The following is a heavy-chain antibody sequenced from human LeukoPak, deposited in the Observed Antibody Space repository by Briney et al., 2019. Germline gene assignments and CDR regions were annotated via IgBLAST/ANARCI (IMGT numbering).Heavy chain of an antibody. J-gene: IGHJ4*02. CDR2: ISGSGGST. Sequence: PGGSLRLSCAASGFTFSSYAMSWVRQAPGKGLEWVSAISGSGGSTYYADSVKGRFTISRDNSKNTLYLQMDSLRAEDTAVYYCAKDGFPITMIVVVIDTGYFDYWGQGTLVTVSS. CDR1: GFTFSSYA. D-gene: IGHD3-22*01. V-gene: IGHV3-23*01. CDR3: AKDGFPITMIVVVIDTGYFDY.